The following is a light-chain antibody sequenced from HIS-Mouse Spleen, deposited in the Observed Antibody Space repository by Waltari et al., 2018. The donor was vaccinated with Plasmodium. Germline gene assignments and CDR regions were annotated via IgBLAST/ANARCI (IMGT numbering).Light chain of an antibody. CDR3: CSYAGSSTFVV. CDR1: SSDVGRYNL. V-gene: IGLV2-23*02. J-gene: IGLJ2*01. Sequence: QSALTQPASVSGSPGQSITIYCTGTSSDVGRYNLVSWYQPHPGKAPKLMIYEVSKRPSGVSNRFSGSKSGNTASLTISGLQAEDEADYYCCSYAGSSTFVVFGGGTKLTVL. CDR2: EVS.